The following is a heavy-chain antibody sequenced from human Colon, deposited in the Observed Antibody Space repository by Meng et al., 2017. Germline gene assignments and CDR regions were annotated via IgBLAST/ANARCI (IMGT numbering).Heavy chain of an antibody. V-gene: IGHV4-38-2*02. D-gene: IGHD4-17*01. CDR2: IYHSGST. CDR1: GYSISSGYY. CDR3: ARGMTTVTLGGTFDP. J-gene: IGHJ5*02. Sequence: SETLSLTCPVSGYSISSGYYWGWIRQPPGKGLEWIGSIYHSGSTYYNPSLKSRVTISVDTSKNQFSLKLSSVTAADTAVYYCARGMTTVTLGGTFDPWGQGTLVTVSS.